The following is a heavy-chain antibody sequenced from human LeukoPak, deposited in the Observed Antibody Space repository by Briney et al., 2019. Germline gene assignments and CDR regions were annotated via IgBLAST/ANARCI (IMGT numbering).Heavy chain of an antibody. D-gene: IGHD2-15*01. CDR3: ARSNEGYCSGGSCYSGYYYYMDV. Sequence: KPSETLSLTCTVSGGTISSYYWSWIRQPPGKGLEWIGYIYYTGSNNYNPSLKSRVTISIDTSQNQFSLKLSSVTAADTAVYYCARSNEGYCSGGSCYSGYYYYMDVWGKGTTVTVSS. J-gene: IGHJ6*03. CDR1: GGTISSYY. CDR2: IYYTGSN. V-gene: IGHV4-59*01.